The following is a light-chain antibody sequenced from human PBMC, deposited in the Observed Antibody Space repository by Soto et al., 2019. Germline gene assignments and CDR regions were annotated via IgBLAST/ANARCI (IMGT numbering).Light chain of an antibody. CDR3: CSYAGSSTV. V-gene: IGLV2-23*01. CDR1: SSDVGSYNL. Sequence: QSALTQPPSASGTPGQRVTVSCSGTSSDVGSYNLVSWYQQHPGKAPKLMIYEGSKRPSGVSNRFSGSKSGNTASLTISGLQAEDEADYYCCSYAGSSTVFGGGTKLTVL. J-gene: IGLJ2*01. CDR2: EGS.